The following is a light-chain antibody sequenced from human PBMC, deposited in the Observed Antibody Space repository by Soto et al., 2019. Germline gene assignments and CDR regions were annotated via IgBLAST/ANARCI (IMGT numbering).Light chain of an antibody. J-gene: IGKJ1*01. CDR1: QSISIW. CDR2: DAS. Sequence: DIQMTQSPSTLSASVGDRVTITFRASQSISIWLAWYQQKPGKAPKLLIYDASSLESGVPSRFRVSGYGTDFNLTISSLQPDDFATYYCQQYKSYSLTFGQGTKVEIK. V-gene: IGKV1-5*01. CDR3: QQYKSYSLT.